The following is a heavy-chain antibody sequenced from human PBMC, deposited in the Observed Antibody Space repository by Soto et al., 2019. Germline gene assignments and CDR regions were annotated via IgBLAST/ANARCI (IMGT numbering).Heavy chain of an antibody. Sequence: QVQLVQSGAEVKKPGASVKVSCKASGYTFTSYAMHWVRQAPGQRLEWMGWINAGNGNTKYSQKFQGRVTITRDTSASTAYMELSSLRSEDTAVYYCARIYDFWSGYYGGMDVCGQGTTVTVSS. D-gene: IGHD3-3*01. V-gene: IGHV1-3*01. J-gene: IGHJ6*02. CDR1: GYTFTSYA. CDR3: ARIYDFWSGYYGGMDV. CDR2: INAGNGNT.